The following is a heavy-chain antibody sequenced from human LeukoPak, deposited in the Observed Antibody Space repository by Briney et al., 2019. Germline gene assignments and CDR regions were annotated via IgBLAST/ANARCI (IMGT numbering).Heavy chain of an antibody. CDR1: GFNFDDYP. Sequence: GKSLRLSCAAAGFNFDDYPMHWVRHAPGKGLEWVSGISWNSGSIGYADSVKGRFTSSRDNAKNSLYLQMNSLRSEDMALYYCAKDIYRAIADQDAFYIWDQGTMVTVSS. D-gene: IGHD2-2*02. CDR3: AKDIYRAIADQDAFYI. V-gene: IGHV3-9*03. CDR2: ISWNSGSI. J-gene: IGHJ3*02.